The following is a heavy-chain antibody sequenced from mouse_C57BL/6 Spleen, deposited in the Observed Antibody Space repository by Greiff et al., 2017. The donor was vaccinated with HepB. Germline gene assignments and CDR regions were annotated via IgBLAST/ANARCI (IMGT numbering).Heavy chain of an antibody. V-gene: IGHV1-69*01. J-gene: IGHJ3*01. CDR2: IDPSDSYT. CDR3: ARVDGYDRALAY. CDR1: GYTFTSYW. Sequence: QVQLQQPGAELVMPGASVKLSCKASGYTFTSYWMHWVKQRPGQGLEWIGEIDPSDSYTNYNQKFKGKSTLTVDKSSSTAYMQLSSLTSEDSAVYYCARVDGYDRALAYWGQGTLVTVSA. D-gene: IGHD2-2*01.